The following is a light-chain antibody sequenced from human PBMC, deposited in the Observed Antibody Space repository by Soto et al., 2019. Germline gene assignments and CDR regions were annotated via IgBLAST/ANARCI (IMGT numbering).Light chain of an antibody. Sequence: IAMTQSPATRSVSPGESATRSCRASQSVSSNLAWYQQQPGQAPRLLIYGASTRATGIPARFSGSGSGTEFTLTISSLQSADFAVYYCQQYNNWPPVTFGGGTKVDIK. J-gene: IGKJ4*01. CDR3: QQYNNWPPVT. V-gene: IGKV3-15*01. CDR2: GAS. CDR1: QSVSSN.